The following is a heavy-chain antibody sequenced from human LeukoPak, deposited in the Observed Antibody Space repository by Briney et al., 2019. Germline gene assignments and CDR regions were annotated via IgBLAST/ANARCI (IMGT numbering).Heavy chain of an antibody. CDR3: ARRGSSGNWNFDY. V-gene: IGHV3-33*01. D-gene: IGHD3-22*01. CDR1: GFSFSTYG. Sequence: GRSLRLSCAASGFSFSTYGMHWVRQAPGKGLEWVAVIWYDGSYKYYADSVKGRFTISRDNSKNTLYLQMNSLRAEDTAVYYCARRGSSGNWNFDYWGQGTLVTVSS. J-gene: IGHJ4*02. CDR2: IWYDGSYK.